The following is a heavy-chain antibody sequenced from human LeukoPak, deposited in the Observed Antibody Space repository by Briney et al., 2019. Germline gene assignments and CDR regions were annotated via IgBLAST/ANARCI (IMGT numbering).Heavy chain of an antibody. V-gene: IGHV4-34*01. CDR3: ARIYSDSGNWFDP. CDR1: GGSFSGYY. Sequence: SETLSLTCAVYGGSFSGYYWSWIRQPPGKGLEWIGEINHSGGTKYNPSLKSRVTISVDTSKNQFSLKLSSVTAADTAVYYCARIYSDSGNWFDPWGQGTLVTVSS. CDR2: INHSGGT. D-gene: IGHD1-26*01. J-gene: IGHJ5*02.